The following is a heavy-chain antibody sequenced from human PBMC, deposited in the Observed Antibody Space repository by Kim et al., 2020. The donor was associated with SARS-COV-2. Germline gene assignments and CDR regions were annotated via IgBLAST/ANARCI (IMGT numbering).Heavy chain of an antibody. V-gene: IGHV1-69*13. CDR3: ARPSYGSPMDYYYYGMDV. J-gene: IGHJ6*02. CDR1: GGTFSSYA. D-gene: IGHD2-8*01. CDR2: IIPIFGTA. Sequence: SVKVSCKASGGTFSSYAISWVRQAPGQGLEWMGGIIPIFGTANYAQKFQGRDTITADESTSTAYMELSSLRSEDTAVYYCARPSYGSPMDYYYYGMDVWGQGTTVTVPS.